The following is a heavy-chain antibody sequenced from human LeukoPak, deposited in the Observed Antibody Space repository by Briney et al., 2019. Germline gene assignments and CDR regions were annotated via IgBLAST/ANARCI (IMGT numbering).Heavy chain of an antibody. Sequence: GGSLRLSCAASGFTFSDYYMSWIRQAPGKGLEWVSYISSSGSTIYYADSVKDRFTISRDNAKNSLYPQMNSLSGEDTAVYYCARGLWSGFGIDYWGQGTLVTVPS. D-gene: IGHD3-3*01. CDR2: ISSSGSTI. CDR1: GFTFSDYY. V-gene: IGHV3-11*04. CDR3: ARGLWSGFGIDY. J-gene: IGHJ4*01.